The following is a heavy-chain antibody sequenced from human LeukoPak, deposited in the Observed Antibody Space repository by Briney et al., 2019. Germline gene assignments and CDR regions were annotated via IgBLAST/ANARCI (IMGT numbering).Heavy chain of an antibody. J-gene: IGHJ5*02. CDR1: GFTFSSYG. V-gene: IGHV3-30*03. CDR2: ISYDGSNK. D-gene: IGHD1-20*01. CDR3: ARDAGITGTYNWFDP. Sequence: GRSLRLSCAASGFTFSSYGMHWVRQAPGKGLEWVAVISYDGSNKYYADSVKGRFTISRDNSKNTLYLQMNSLRAEDTAVYYCARDAGITGTYNWFDPWGQGTLVTVSS.